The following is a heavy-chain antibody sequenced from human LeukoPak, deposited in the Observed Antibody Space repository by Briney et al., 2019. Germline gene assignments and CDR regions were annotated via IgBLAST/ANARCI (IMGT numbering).Heavy chain of an antibody. CDR2: IYSDGST. D-gene: IGHD3-16*01. J-gene: IGHJ4*02. CDR3: ARDHRIGGS. CDR1: GFAISSNY. Sequence: GGSLRLSCAASGFAISSNYMTWVRQAPGRGLQWVSVIYSDGSTFYADSVKGRFTISRDSSKNTLYLQMNSLRAEDTAVYYCARDHRIGGSWGQGTLVTVSS. V-gene: IGHV3-53*01.